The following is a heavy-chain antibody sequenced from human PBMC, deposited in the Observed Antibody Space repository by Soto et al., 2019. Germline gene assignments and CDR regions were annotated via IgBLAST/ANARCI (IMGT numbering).Heavy chain of an antibody. V-gene: IGHV3-73*01. CDR1: GFTFSGSA. CDR3: TQSSDWNYGSQGVYLLDY. J-gene: IGHJ4*02. Sequence: PGGSLRLSCAASGFTFSGSAMHWVRQASVKGLEWVGRIRSKANSYATAYAASVKGRFTISRDDSKNTAYLQMNSLKTEDTAVYYCTQSSDWNYGSQGVYLLDYWGQGTLVTVSS. CDR2: IRSKANSYAT. D-gene: IGHD1-7*01.